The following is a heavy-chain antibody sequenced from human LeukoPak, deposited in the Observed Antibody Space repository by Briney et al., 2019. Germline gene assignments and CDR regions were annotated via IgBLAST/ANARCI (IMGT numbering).Heavy chain of an antibody. Sequence: GGSLRLSCAASGFTFSNAWMSWVRQAPGKGLEWVGRIKSKTDGGTTDYAAPVKGRFTISRDDSKSTLYLQMNSLKTEDTAVYYCTTSERTPTYYPDYWGQGTLVTVSS. CDR3: TTSERTPTYYPDY. J-gene: IGHJ4*02. CDR2: IKSKTDGGTT. D-gene: IGHD1-1*01. CDR1: GFTFSNAW. V-gene: IGHV3-15*01.